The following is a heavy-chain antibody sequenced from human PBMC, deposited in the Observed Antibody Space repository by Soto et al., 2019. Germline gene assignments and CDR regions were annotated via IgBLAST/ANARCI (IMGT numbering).Heavy chain of an antibody. V-gene: IGHV6-1*01. D-gene: IGHD6-13*01. CDR2: TYYRSKWYN. J-gene: IGHJ6*02. CDR3: ARDPHSSSWAYYYYGMDV. CDR1: GDSVSSNSAA. Sequence: KQSQTLSLTCAISGDSVSSNSAAWNWIRQSPSRGLEWLGRTYYRSKWYNDYAVSVKSRITINPDTSKNQFSLQLNSVTPEDTAVYYCARDPHSSSWAYYYYGMDVWGQGTTVTVSS.